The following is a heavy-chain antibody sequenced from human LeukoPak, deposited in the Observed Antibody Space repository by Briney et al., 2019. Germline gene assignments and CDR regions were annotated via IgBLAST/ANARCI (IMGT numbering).Heavy chain of an antibody. V-gene: IGHV3-30-3*01. D-gene: IGHD4-17*01. CDR1: GFTFSSYA. CDR2: ISYDGSNK. CDR3: ARSGEGDYDYYYGMDV. J-gene: IGHJ6*02. Sequence: GRSLRLSCAASGFTFSSYAMHWVRQAPGKGLEWVAVISYDGSNKYYADSVKGRFTISRDNSKNTLYLQMNSLRAEDTAVYYCARSGEGDYDYYYGMDVWGQGTTVTVSS.